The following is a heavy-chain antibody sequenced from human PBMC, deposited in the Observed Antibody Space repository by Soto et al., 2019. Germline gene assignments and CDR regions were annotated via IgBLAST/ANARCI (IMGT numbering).Heavy chain of an antibody. CDR3: ARVGIVVVPAAMRPFDP. CDR2: IYYSGST. CDR1: GGSISSGDYY. V-gene: IGHV4-30-4*01. D-gene: IGHD2-2*01. Sequence: QVQLQESGPGLVKPSQTLSLTCTVSGGSISSGDYYWSWIRQPPGKGLEWIGYIYYSGSTYYNPSLKSRVTISVDTSKNQFSLKLSSVTAADTAVYYCARVGIVVVPAAMRPFDPWGQGTLVTVSS. J-gene: IGHJ5*02.